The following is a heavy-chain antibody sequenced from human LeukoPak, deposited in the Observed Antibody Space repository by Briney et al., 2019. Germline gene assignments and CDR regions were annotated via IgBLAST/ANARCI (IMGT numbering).Heavy chain of an antibody. J-gene: IGHJ4*02. CDR1: GGSISSSSYY. V-gene: IGHV4-61*05. D-gene: IGHD3-10*01. CDR2: IYYSGST. CDR3: ARWGYGSGSYYYLFDY. Sequence: SETLSLTCTVSGGSISSSSYYWGWIRQPPGKGLEWIGYIYYSGSTNYNPSLKSRVTISVDTSKNQFSLKLSSVTAADTAVYYCARWGYGSGSYYYLFDYWGQGTLVTVSS.